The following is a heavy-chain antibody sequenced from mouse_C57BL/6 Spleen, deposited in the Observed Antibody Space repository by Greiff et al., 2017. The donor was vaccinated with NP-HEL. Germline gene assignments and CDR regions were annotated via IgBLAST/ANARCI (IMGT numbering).Heavy chain of an antibody. V-gene: IGHV2-6*03. CDR3: ARVPTYYSSYYAMDY. J-gene: IGHJ4*01. D-gene: IGHD2-5*01. Sequence: QVQLKESGPGLVAPSQSLSITCTVSGFSLTSYGVHWVRQPPGKGLEWLVVIWSDGSTTYNSALKSRLSISKDNSKSQVFLKMNSLQTDDTAMYYCARVPTYYSSYYAMDYWGQGTSVTVSS. CDR1: GFSLTSYG. CDR2: IWSDGST.